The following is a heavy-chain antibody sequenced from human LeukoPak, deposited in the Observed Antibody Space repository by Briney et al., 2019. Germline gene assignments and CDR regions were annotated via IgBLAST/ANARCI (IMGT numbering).Heavy chain of an antibody. J-gene: IGHJ4*02. D-gene: IGHD3-10*01. CDR3: ARGGVDYYGSGTYYLMYYFDY. CDR2: ISPSGGST. Sequence: GASVKVSCKAFGYTFTGYWMHWVRQAPGQGPEWMGVISPSGGSTIYAQKFKGRVTLTRDMSTSTDYLELSSLRSEDTAVYFCARGGVDYYGSGTYYLMYYFDYWGQGALVTVSS. V-gene: IGHV1-46*01. CDR1: GYTFTGYW.